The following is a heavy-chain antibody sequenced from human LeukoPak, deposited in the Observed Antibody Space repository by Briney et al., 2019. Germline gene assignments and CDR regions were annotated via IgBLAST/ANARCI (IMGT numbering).Heavy chain of an antibody. D-gene: IGHD2-15*01. V-gene: IGHV4-34*01. Sequence: PSETLSLTCAVHGGSFSAYYWSWIRQPQGKGPEWIGEINHSGSTKYNPSLKTRVTMSVDTAKNQFSLKMSSLTAADTAVYYCARDGGYCSGGSCYSDNWGQGTLVTVSS. J-gene: IGHJ4*02. CDR3: ARDGGYCSGGSCYSDN. CDR2: INHSGST. CDR1: GGSFSAYY.